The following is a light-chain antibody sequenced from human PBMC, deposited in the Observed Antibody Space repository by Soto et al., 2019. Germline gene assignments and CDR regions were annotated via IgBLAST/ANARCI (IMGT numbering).Light chain of an antibody. Sequence: EIVMTQSPATLSVSPGERATLSCWASQSVSSNLAWYQQKPGQAPRLLIYGASSRATGIPNRFSGSGSGTDFTLTISRLEPEDFAVYYCQQYGNSPQTFGQGTKVDI. V-gene: IGKV3-20*01. CDR3: QQYGNSPQT. CDR1: QSVSSN. CDR2: GAS. J-gene: IGKJ1*01.